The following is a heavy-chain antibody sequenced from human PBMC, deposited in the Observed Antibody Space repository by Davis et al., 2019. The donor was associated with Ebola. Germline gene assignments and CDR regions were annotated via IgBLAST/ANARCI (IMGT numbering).Heavy chain of an antibody. CDR1: GGSISSGGYY. Sequence: MPSETLSLTCTVSGGSISSGGYYWSWIRQHPGKGLEWFGNIYYSGSTYYNPSLKSRVTISVDTSKNQFSLKLSSVTAADTAVYYCARGGWNGVYWGQGTLVTVSS. CDR2: IYYSGST. J-gene: IGHJ4*02. CDR3: ARGGWNGVY. D-gene: IGHD1-1*01. V-gene: IGHV4-31*03.